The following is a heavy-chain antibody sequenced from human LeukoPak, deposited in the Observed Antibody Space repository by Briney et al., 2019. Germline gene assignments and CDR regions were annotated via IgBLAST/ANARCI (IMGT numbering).Heavy chain of an antibody. J-gene: IGHJ4*02. D-gene: IGHD4-17*01. Sequence: GGSLRHSCAASGFTFSDYYMSWIRQAPGKGLEWVSAISGSGGSTYCADSVKGRFTISRDNSKNTLYLQMNSLRAEDTAVYYCAKDRSPYDYGDYYGYWGQGTLVTVSS. CDR1: GFTFSDYY. CDR2: ISGSGGST. V-gene: IGHV3-23*01. CDR3: AKDRSPYDYGDYYGY.